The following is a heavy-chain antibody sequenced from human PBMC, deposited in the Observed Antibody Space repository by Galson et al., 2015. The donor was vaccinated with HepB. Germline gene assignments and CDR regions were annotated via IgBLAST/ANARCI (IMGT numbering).Heavy chain of an antibody. CDR3: ARQDIVVVPAPNDFDY. J-gene: IGHJ4*02. CDR2: ILYDGSNK. Sequence: SLRLSCAGSGFTFNTYGMHWVRQAPGKGLEWLAFILYDGSNKNYAASVKGRYTISRDNSKNTLYLQMNSLRVEDTAVYYCARQDIVVVPAPNDFDYWGQGALVTVSS. CDR1: GFTFNTYG. V-gene: IGHV3-30*02. D-gene: IGHD2-2*01.